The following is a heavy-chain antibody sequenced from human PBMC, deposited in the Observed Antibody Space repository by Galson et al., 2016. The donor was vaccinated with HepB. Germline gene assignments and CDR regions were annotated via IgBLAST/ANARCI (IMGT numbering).Heavy chain of an antibody. Sequence: SLRLSCAASGFTFRTYWMHWVRQSPGMGLVWVSRNSSDGLTTTYADSVKGRFTISRDNGRNTLYLQMNSLRAEDTAVYYCASSVRGSGSPPGGYWGQGILVTVSS. D-gene: IGHD3-10*01. J-gene: IGHJ4*02. CDR3: ASSVRGSGSPPGGY. CDR1: GFTFRTYW. CDR2: NSSDGLTT. V-gene: IGHV3-74*03.